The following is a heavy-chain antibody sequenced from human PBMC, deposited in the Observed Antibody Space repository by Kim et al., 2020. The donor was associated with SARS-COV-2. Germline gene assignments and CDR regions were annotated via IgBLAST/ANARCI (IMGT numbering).Heavy chain of an antibody. Sequence: GGSLRLSCAASGFTFSSYAMSWVRQAPGKGLEWVSAISGSGGSTYYADSVKGRFTISRDNSKNTLYLQMNSLRAEDTAVYYCAKDLQYYYDSSGYDYYYGMDVWGQGTTVTVSS. CDR1: GFTFSSYA. J-gene: IGHJ6*02. CDR3: AKDLQYYYDSSGYDYYYGMDV. D-gene: IGHD3-22*01. V-gene: IGHV3-23*01. CDR2: ISGSGGST.